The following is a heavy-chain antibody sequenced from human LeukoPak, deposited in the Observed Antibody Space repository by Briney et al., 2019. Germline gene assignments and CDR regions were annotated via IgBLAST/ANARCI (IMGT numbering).Heavy chain of an antibody. CDR1: GYTFTSYG. CDR2: ISAYNGNT. V-gene: IGHV1-18*01. Sequence: EASVKVSCKASGYTFTSYGISWVRQAPGQGLEWIGWISAYNGNTNYAQKLQGRVTMTTDTSTSTAYMELRSLRSDDTAVYYCARSQGYDYVWGSYRPNYYFDYWGQGTLVTVSS. J-gene: IGHJ4*02. D-gene: IGHD3-16*02. CDR3: ARSQGYDYVWGSYRPNYYFDY.